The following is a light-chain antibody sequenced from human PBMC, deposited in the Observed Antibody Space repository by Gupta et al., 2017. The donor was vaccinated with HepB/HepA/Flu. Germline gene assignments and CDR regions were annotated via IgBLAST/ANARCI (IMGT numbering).Light chain of an antibody. CDR3: QQYNSYPLT. CDR2: KAS. V-gene: IGKV1-5*03. CDR1: QSISDW. J-gene: IGKJ4*01. Sequence: DIQMTQSPSTLSVSVGDRVTITCRASQSISDWLAWYQQRPGKAPNLLIYKASTLESGVPSMFSGSGSGTEFTLTISSMQSDDFATYYCQQYNSYPLTFGGGTKVEIK.